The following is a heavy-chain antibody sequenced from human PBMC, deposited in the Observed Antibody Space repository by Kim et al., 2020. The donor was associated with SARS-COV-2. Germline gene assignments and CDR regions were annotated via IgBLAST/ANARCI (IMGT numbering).Heavy chain of an antibody. V-gene: IGHV4-61*02. CDR3: ARGGLRPH. J-gene: IGHJ4*02. D-gene: IGHD5-12*01. CDR2: IYTSGST. Sequence: SETLSLTCTVSGGSISSGSYYWSWIRQPAGKGLEWIGRIYTSGSTNYNPSLKSRVTISVDTSKNQFSLKLSSVTAADTAVYYCARGGLRPHWGQGTLVTVSS. CDR1: GGSISSGSYY.